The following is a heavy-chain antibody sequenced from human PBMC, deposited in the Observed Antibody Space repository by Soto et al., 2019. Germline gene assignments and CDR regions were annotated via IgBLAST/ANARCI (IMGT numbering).Heavy chain of an antibody. CDR1: GGSISSGGYY. CDR3: ACYLASITLCYGGCYYRPDV. V-gene: IGHV4-31*02. Sequence: PSETLSLTCTVSGGSISSGGYYWSWIRQHPGKGLEWIGYIYYSGSTYYNPSLKSRVTISVDTSKNQFSLKLSSVTAADTAVYTSACYLASITLCYGGCYYRPDVWGQATTVTVSS. CDR2: IYYSGST. D-gene: IGHD2-15*01. J-gene: IGHJ6*02.